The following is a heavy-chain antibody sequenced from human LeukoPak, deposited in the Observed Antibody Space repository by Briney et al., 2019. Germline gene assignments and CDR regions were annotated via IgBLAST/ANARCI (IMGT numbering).Heavy chain of an antibody. V-gene: IGHV4-4*07. Sequence: SETLSLTCTVSGGSISSYYRSWIRQPAGKGLGWIGRIYTSGSTNYNPSLKSRVTMSVDTSKNQFSLKLSSVTAADTAVYYCARDVGVVDYWGQGTLVTVSS. D-gene: IGHD2-21*01. CDR1: GGSISSYY. CDR3: ARDVGVVDY. CDR2: IYTSGST. J-gene: IGHJ4*02.